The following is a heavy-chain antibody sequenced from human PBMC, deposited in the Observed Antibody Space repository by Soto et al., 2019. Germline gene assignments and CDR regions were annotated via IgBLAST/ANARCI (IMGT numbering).Heavy chain of an antibody. D-gene: IGHD2-15*01. CDR1: GGSFSGYY. J-gene: IGHJ4*02. V-gene: IGHV4-34*01. CDR2: INHSGST. CDR3: ARNPVVVVAATPSRRRSTFDY. Sequence: QVQLQQWGAGLLKPSETLSLTCAVYGGSFSGYYWSWIRQPPGKGLEWIGEINHSGSTNYNPSLKSRVTISVDTSKNQFSLKLSSVTAADTAVYYCARNPVVVVAATPSRRRSTFDYWGQGTLVTVSS.